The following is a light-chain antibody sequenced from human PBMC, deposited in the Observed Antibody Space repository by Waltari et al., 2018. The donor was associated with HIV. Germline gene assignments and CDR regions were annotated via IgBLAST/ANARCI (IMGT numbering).Light chain of an antibody. J-gene: IGLJ3*02. CDR1: SSNMDNNY. Sequence: QSVLTQPPSVSAAPGQKVTISCPVSSSNMDNNYVSWYQQLPGTAPNLLIYDNNKRPSGIPDRFSGSKSGTSATLGITGLQTGDEADYYCGTWDSSLSAWVFGGGTKLTVL. CDR2: DNN. V-gene: IGLV1-51*01. CDR3: GTWDSSLSAWV.